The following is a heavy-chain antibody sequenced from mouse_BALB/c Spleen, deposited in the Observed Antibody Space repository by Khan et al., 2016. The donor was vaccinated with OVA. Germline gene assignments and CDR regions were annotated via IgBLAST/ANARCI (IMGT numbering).Heavy chain of an antibody. D-gene: IGHD1-1*01. CDR3: ARGYYYGSTSWFGY. J-gene: IGHJ3*01. CDR1: GYTFSSYW. V-gene: IGHV1-9*01. Sequence: QVQLQQSGAELMKPGASVKISCKASGYTFSSYWIEWVQQRPGHGLEWIGEILPGSSITNYTERFKDKATFTADTSSNTAYMQLSSLTSEDSAIYYCARGYYYGSTSWFGYWGQGTLVTVSA. CDR2: ILPGSSIT.